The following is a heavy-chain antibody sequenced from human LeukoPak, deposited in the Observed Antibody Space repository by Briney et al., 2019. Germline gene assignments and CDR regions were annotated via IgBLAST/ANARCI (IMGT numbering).Heavy chain of an antibody. D-gene: IGHD3-10*01. V-gene: IGHV3-23*01. CDR1: GFIFNTYA. J-gene: IGHJ5*02. CDR2: ISGSGTTT. CDR3: ARDLLRNAFNNLIIRGAMGWFDP. Sequence: GGSLRLSCAASGFIFNTYAMTWVRQAPGKGLECVSFISGSGTTTYYANSVKGRFTISRDNPGNTLYLQMNSLRAEDTAVYYCARDLLRNAFNNLIIRGAMGWFDPWGQGTLVAVSS.